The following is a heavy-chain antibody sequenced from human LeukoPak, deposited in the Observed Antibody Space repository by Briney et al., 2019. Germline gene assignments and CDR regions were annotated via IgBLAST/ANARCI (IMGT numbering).Heavy chain of an antibody. D-gene: IGHD2-15*01. Sequence: GSVRLSCTASGFIASSNYMSWVRQAPGKGLEWVSLIYSGGSTYYADSVMGRSTISRDKSNNTLYLQMNSLRAEDTAVYYCATGGRSGVAFESWGQGILVTVSS. J-gene: IGHJ4*02. CDR2: IYSGGST. CDR1: GFIASSNY. V-gene: IGHV3-53*01. CDR3: ATGGRSGVAFES.